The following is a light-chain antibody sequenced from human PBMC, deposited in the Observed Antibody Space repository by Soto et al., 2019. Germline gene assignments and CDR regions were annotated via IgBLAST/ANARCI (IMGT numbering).Light chain of an antibody. J-gene: IGLJ1*01. CDR2: DVT. CDR3: SSYTGSSTYV. V-gene: IGLV2-14*01. Sequence: QSALTQPASVSGFPGQSITISCTGTRSDVGGYNYVYWHQQHPGKAPKLMIYDVTNRPSGVSDRFSGSKSGNTASLTISGLQAEDEADYYCSSYTGSSTYVFGAGTEVTVL. CDR1: RSDVGGYNY.